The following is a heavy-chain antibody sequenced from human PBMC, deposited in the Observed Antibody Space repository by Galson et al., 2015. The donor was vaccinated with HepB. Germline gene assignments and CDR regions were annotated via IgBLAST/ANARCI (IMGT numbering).Heavy chain of an antibody. Sequence: LRLSCAASAFTFDDYTMHWVRQAPGKGLEWVSLISWDGGSTYYADSVKGRFTISRDNSKNSLYLQMNSRRTEDTALYYCAKVEDEYSSSWYDYWGQGTLVSVSS. CDR3: AKVEDEYSSSWYDY. J-gene: IGHJ4*02. V-gene: IGHV3-43*01. CDR2: ISWDGGST. CDR1: AFTFDDYT. D-gene: IGHD6-13*01.